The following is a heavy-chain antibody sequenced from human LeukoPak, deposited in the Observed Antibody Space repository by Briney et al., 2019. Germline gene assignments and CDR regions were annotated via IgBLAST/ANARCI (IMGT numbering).Heavy chain of an antibody. CDR3: ARDGTGYNLVQ. CDR2: ISSGGSSI. V-gene: IGHV3-48*04. D-gene: IGHD1-14*01. Sequence: GGSLRLSCAASGFTLSTYWMHWVRQVPGKGLEWVAYISSGGSSIDYADSVKGRFTISRDNAKNSLYLQMNSLRVEDTAVYYCARDGTGYNLVQWGQGTLVTVSS. J-gene: IGHJ4*02. CDR1: GFTLSTYW.